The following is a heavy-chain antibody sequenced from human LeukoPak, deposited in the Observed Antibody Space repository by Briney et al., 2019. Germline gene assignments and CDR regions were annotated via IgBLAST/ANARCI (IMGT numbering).Heavy chain of an antibody. J-gene: IGHJ4*02. Sequence: GALSLSYAVSGISISCNYMSWRRPGAGKGVGWGWIIYSDDTTLYANNVKGRVTISRDRSKNTVYIQMSRLRAEDTAVYYCARRAGGYSHPYDYWGQGVVVTVSS. CDR3: ARRAGGYSHPYDY. CDR1: GISISCNY. CDR2: IYSDDTT. V-gene: IGHV3-53*01. D-gene: IGHD4-23*01.